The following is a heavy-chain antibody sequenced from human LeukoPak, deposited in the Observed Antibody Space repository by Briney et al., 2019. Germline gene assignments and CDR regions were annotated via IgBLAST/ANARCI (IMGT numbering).Heavy chain of an antibody. V-gene: IGHV1-69*04. D-gene: IGHD5-18*01. J-gene: IGHJ4*02. CDR1: GGTFSSYA. CDR3: ARAQDSYGYDPDY. Sequence: ASVKVSCKASGGTFSSYAISWVRQAPGRGLEWMGRIIPIFGIANYAQKFQGRVTITADKSTSTAYMELSSLRSEDTAVYYCARAQDSYGYDPDYWGQGTLVTVSS. CDR2: IIPIFGIA.